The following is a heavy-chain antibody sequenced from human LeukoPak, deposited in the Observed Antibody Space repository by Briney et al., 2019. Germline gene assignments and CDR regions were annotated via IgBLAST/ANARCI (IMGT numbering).Heavy chain of an antibody. V-gene: IGHV4-39*01. CDR1: GGSISSSDYY. J-gene: IGHJ4*02. CDR3: ARHGSGWIYYFDY. D-gene: IGHD6-19*01. Sequence: PSETLSLTCTVSGGSISSSDYYWGWIRQPPGKGLEWIGSIYYSGSTHYNPSLKSRVTISVDTSKNQFSLKLNSVTAADTALYYCARHGSGWIYYFDYWGQGTLVTVSS. CDR2: IYYSGST.